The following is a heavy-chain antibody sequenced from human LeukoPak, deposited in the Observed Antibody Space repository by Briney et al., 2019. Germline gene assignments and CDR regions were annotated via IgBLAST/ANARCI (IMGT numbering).Heavy chain of an antibody. CDR3: ANSGGGEVHDY. CDR2: VSYDGTNK. J-gene: IGHJ4*02. CDR1: GFTFSSYD. V-gene: IGHV3-30*18. D-gene: IGHD5-12*01. Sequence: GGSLRLSYAASGFTFSSYDMHWVRQAPGKGLEWVAVVSYDGTNKYYADSVKGRFTISRDNSKNTLYLQMNSLRAEDTAVYYCANSGGGEVHDYWGQGTLVTVSS.